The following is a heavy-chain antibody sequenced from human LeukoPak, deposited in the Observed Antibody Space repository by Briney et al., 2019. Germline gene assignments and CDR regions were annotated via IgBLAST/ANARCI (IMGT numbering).Heavy chain of an antibody. CDR1: GFTFSVFY. CDR2: ISSSGSTI. D-gene: IGHD7-27*01. Sequence: GGSLRLSCAASGFTFSVFYMSWIRQAPGKGLEWVSYISSSGSTIYYADSVKGRFTISRDNAKNSLYLQMNSLRAEDTAVCYCASGSGDRYYYDYYGMDVWGQGTTVTVSS. V-gene: IGHV3-11*01. CDR3: ASGSGDRYYYDYYGMDV. J-gene: IGHJ6*02.